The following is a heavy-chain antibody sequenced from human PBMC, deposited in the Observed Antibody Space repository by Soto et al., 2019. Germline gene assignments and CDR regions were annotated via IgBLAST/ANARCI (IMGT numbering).Heavy chain of an antibody. CDR1: GFTFSSYW. D-gene: IGHD1-26*01. J-gene: IGHJ2*01. CDR2: INSDGSST. CDR3: ARGGSLNWYFDL. Sequence: EVQLVESGGGLVQPGGSLRLSCAASGFTFSSYWMHWVRQAPGKGLVWVSRINSDGSSTSYADSVKGRFTISRDNAQNTLSLQMNSLRAEDTAVYYCARGGSLNWYFDLWGRGTLVTVSS. V-gene: IGHV3-74*01.